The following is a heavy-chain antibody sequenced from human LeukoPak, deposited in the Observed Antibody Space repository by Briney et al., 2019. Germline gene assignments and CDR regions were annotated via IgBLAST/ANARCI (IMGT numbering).Heavy chain of an antibody. CDR2: INHSGST. V-gene: IGHV4-34*01. CDR3: ARRWYYDFWSGYPFDY. CDR1: GGSFSGYY. J-gene: IGHJ4*02. Sequence: PSETLSLTCAVYGGSFSGYYWSWIRQPPGKGLEWIGEINHSGSTNYNPSLKSRVTISVDTSKNQFSLKLSSVTAADTGVYYCARRWYYDFWSGYPFDYWGQGTLVTVSS. D-gene: IGHD3-3*01.